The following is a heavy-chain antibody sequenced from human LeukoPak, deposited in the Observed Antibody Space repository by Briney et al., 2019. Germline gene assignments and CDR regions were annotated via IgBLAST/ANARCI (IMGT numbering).Heavy chain of an antibody. CDR3: ARDPTADDY. CDR1: GFTFDDYG. J-gene: IGHJ4*02. Sequence: GGSLRLSCAASGFTFDDYGMSWVRQAPGKGLEWVSSITSVSSYKYYADSVKGRFTISRDNAKNSLFLQMNSLRAEDTAIYYCARDPTADDYWGQGTLVTVSS. V-gene: IGHV3-21*01. CDR2: ITSVSSYK. D-gene: IGHD2-2*01.